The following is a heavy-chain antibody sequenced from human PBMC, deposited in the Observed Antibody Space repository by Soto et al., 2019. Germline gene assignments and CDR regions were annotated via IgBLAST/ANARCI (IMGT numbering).Heavy chain of an antibody. CDR3: ARAPTTAKNHYYYYYMDV. Sequence: GASVKVSCKASRGTFSSYTISWVRQAPGQGLEWMGRIIPILGIANYAQKFQGRVTITADKSTSTAYMELSSLRSEDTAVYYCARAPTTAKNHYYYYYMDVWGKGTTVTVSS. CDR2: IIPILGIA. D-gene: IGHD4-17*01. V-gene: IGHV1-69*02. J-gene: IGHJ6*03. CDR1: RGTFSSYT.